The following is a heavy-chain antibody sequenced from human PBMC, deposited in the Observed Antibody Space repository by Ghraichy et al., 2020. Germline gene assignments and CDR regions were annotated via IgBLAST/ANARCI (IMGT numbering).Heavy chain of an antibody. Sequence: SETLSLTCSVSGGSMSRYYWSWIRQTAGEGLEWIGRIYHSGATYYSPSLKSRVTMSIDTSKNQFSLRLSAVTAADTAVYYCARDNSFYGWDDKRYYFAMDVWGQGTTVIVS. V-gene: IGHV4-4*07. CDR1: GGSMSRYY. D-gene: IGHD1-1*01. CDR3: ARDNSFYGWDDKRYYFAMDV. CDR2: IYHSGAT. J-gene: IGHJ6*02.